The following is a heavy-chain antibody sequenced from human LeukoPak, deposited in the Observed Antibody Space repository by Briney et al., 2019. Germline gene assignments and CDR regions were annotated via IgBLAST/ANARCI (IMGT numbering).Heavy chain of an antibody. D-gene: IGHD6-19*01. Sequence: PGGSLRLSCAVSGFTVNTNYMSWLRQSPGKGLEGGSILYSGDSTYYADSVKGRFTISRDDSKNTVYLQMNSLRAEDTAVYYCARVYSSGWRYFDFWGQGTLVTVSS. CDR3: ARVYSSGWRYFDF. CDR2: LYSGDST. J-gene: IGHJ4*01. CDR1: GFTVNTNY. V-gene: IGHV3-53*01.